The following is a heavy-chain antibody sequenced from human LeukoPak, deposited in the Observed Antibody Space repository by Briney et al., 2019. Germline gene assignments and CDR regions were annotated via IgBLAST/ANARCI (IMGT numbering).Heavy chain of an antibody. CDR1: GGTFSSYA. Sequence: SVKVSCKASGGTFSSYAISWVRQAPGQGLEWMGGIIPIFGTANYAQKFQGRVTITADESTSTAYMELSSLRSEDTAVYYCARDQFSYCSSTSCPDLYYYYYMDVWGKGTTVTISS. CDR3: ARDQFSYCSSTSCPDLYYYYYMDV. D-gene: IGHD2-2*01. V-gene: IGHV1-69*13. CDR2: IIPIFGTA. J-gene: IGHJ6*03.